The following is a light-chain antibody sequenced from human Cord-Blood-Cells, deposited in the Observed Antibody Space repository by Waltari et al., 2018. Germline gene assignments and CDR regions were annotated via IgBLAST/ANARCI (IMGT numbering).Light chain of an antibody. CDR1: SSNIGAGYD. CDR3: QSYDSSLSGYV. CDR2: GNS. V-gene: IGLV1-40*01. Sequence: QSVLTQPPSVSGAPGLRVTISCTGSSSNIGAGYDVHWYQQLPGTAPKLPIYGNSNRPSGVPDRFSGSKSGTSASLAITGLQAEDEADYYCQSYDSSLSGYVFGTGTKVTVL. J-gene: IGLJ1*01.